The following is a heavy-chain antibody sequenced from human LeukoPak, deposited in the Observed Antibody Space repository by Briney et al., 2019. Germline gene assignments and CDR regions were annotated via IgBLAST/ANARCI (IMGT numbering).Heavy chain of an antibody. V-gene: IGHV4-61*02. CDR3: ARVRPEGAPTNIVVVPAARYGGYYYYYMDV. D-gene: IGHD2-2*01. Sequence: QASETLSLTCTVSGGPISSGDYYWSWIRQPAGKGLEWIGRIYTSGSTNYNPSLKSRVTMSVDTSKNQFSLKLSSVTAADTAVYYCARVRPEGAPTNIVVVPAARYGGYYYYYMDVWGKGTTVTVSS. J-gene: IGHJ6*03. CDR1: GGPISSGDYY. CDR2: IYTSGST.